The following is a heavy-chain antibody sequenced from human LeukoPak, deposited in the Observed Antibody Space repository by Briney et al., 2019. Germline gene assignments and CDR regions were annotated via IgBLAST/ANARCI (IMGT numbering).Heavy chain of an antibody. Sequence: GGSLRLSCAASGFTFSSCEMNWVRQAPGKGLEWVSYISSSGSTIYYADSVKGRFTISRDDAKNSLYLQMNSLRAEDTAVYYCARLGYNSGYDSYFDYWGQGTLVTVSS. CDR1: GFTFSSCE. CDR3: ARLGYNSGYDSYFDY. V-gene: IGHV3-48*03. CDR2: ISSSGSTI. D-gene: IGHD5-12*01. J-gene: IGHJ4*02.